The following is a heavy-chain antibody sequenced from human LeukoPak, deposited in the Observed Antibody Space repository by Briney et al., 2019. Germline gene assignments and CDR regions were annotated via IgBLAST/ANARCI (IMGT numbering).Heavy chain of an antibody. CDR2: ISGSGVST. V-gene: IGHV3-23*01. D-gene: IGHD4-17*01. CDR1: GFTFSSYA. CDR3: ARDPNGDYIGTFDM. J-gene: IGHJ3*02. Sequence: GGSLRLSCAASGFTFSSYAMSWVRQAPGKGLEWVSAISGSGVSTYYADSVQGRFAISRDNSKNTLYLQMNSLRVEDTAVYFCARDPNGDYIGTFDMWGRGTMVSVSS.